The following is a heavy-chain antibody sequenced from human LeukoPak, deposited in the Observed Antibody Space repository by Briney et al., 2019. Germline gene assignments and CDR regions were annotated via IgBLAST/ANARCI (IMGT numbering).Heavy chain of an antibody. CDR1: GGSITVYY. V-gene: IGHV4-59*12. J-gene: IGHJ4*02. D-gene: IGHD6-6*01. CDR3: ARGGSRSYTSSTLDY. Sequence: SETLSLTCSVSGGSITVYYWNWIRQSPGKGLEWIGSISYSGSTNYNPSLKSRVSISIDTSKNRFSLKVSSVIAADTAMYYCARGGSRSYTSSTLDYWGQGTLVTVSS. CDR2: ISYSGST.